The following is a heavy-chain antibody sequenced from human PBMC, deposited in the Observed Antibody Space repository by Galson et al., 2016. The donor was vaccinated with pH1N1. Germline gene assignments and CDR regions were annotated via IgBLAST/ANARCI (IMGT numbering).Heavy chain of an antibody. J-gene: IGHJ6*03. V-gene: IGHV1-69*04. CDR2: TLPALSLP. Sequence: AVKVSCKASGYTDYLHWVRQAPVQGLQLMGRTLPALSLPAYEQTFQARVTISPEKPTTTVHMHLRSLRSQDTAVYYCARDGEGYYMDVWGKGTTVIVSS. D-gene: IGHD7-27*01. CDR3: ARDGEGYYMDV. CDR1: GYTDY.